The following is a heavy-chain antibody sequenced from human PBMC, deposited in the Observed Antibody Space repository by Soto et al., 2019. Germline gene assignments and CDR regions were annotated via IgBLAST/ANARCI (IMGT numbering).Heavy chain of an antibody. J-gene: IGHJ3*02. CDR2: TYYRSKWYN. V-gene: IGHV6-1*01. D-gene: IGHD3-10*01. CDR1: GDSVSSNSAA. CDR3: ARERGVLSEAFDI. Sequence: SQTLSLTCAISGDSVSSNSAAWNWLRQSPSRGLQWLGRTYYRSKWYNDYVVSVKSRITINPDTSKNQFSLQLNSVTPEDTAVYYCARERGVLSEAFDIWGQGTVVTVSS.